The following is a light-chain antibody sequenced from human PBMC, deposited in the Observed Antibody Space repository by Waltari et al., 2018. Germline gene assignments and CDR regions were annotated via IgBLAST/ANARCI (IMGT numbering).Light chain of an antibody. J-gene: IGKJ1*01. CDR2: HAS. V-gene: IGKV3-20*01. CDR3: QKYESLPAT. Sequence: IVLTQSPGTLSLSPGARATLSCRASQSIGIYLAWYQQKPGQAPRLLMYHASSRATGIPDRFSGSGSGTDFSLTISRLEPEDFAVYYCQKYESLPATFGQGTKVEIK. CDR1: QSIGIY.